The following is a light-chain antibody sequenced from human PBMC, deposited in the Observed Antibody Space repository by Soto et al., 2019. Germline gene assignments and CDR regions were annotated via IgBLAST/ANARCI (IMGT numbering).Light chain of an antibody. Sequence: EIVLTQSPGTLSLSPGEGATLSCRASQSISSNFLAWYQQKPGQAPRLLIYGASTRATGIPARFSGSGSGTEFTLTISSLQSEDFAVYYCQQYNNWPWTFGQGTKVDIK. V-gene: IGKV3-15*01. CDR3: QQYNNWPWT. J-gene: IGKJ1*01. CDR1: QSISSNF. CDR2: GAS.